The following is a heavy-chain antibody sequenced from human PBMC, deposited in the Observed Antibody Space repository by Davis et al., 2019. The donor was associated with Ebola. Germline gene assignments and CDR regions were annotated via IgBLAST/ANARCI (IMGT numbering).Heavy chain of an antibody. V-gene: IGHV3-30*02. CDR2: IRYDGNNK. Sequence: GGSLRLSCAASGFTFSTYTIHWVRQAPGKGLEWVAFIRYDGNNKDYADSVKGRFTISRDNSKNTLYLQMNSLRAEDTAVYYCTTPGGQDSGYDVFDIWGQGTMVTVSS. D-gene: IGHD5-12*01. CDR1: GFTFSTYT. CDR3: TTPGGQDSGYDVFDI. J-gene: IGHJ3*02.